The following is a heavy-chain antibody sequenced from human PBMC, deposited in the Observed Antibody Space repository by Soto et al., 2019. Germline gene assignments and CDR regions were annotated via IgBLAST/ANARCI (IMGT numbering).Heavy chain of an antibody. CDR2: IYPIDSDT. CDR1: GDSFNSNW. Sequence: GESLKISCKVSGDSFNSNWIAWVRQRPGRGLEWMGIIYPIDSDTRYSPSFQGQVTISVDRSVNSAFLQWRSLKASDTATYYCARRSAVTTFYFYGMDVCGQGATVTV. CDR3: ARRSAVTTFYFYGMDV. J-gene: IGHJ6*02. V-gene: IGHV5-51*01. D-gene: IGHD4-17*01.